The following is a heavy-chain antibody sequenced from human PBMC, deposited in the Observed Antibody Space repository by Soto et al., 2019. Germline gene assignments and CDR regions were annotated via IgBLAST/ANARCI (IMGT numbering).Heavy chain of an antibody. CDR3: ARVRRYYDTSRYYFDY. Sequence: SETLSLTCAVSGDSINNIYWWGWVRQPPGKRLEWIGEIHESGSTNYNPSLKSRVTISVEKSKNQFSLKLNSVTAADTAVYYCARVRRYYDTSRYYFDYWGHGTLVTVSS. CDR1: GDSINNIYW. CDR2: IHESGST. J-gene: IGHJ4*01. D-gene: IGHD3-22*01. V-gene: IGHV4-4*02.